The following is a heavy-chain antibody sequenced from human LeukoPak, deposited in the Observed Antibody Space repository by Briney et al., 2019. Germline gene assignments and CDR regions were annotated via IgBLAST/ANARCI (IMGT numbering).Heavy chain of an antibody. CDR1: GGSISSYY. Sequence: SETLSLTCTVSGGSISSYYWSWIRQPPGKGLEWIGYIYYSGSTNYNSSLKSRVTISVDTSKNQFSLKLSSVTAADTAVYYCARDGGADAFDIWGQGTMVTVSS. CDR3: ARDGGADAFDI. CDR2: IYYSGST. V-gene: IGHV4-59*12. J-gene: IGHJ3*02. D-gene: IGHD4-23*01.